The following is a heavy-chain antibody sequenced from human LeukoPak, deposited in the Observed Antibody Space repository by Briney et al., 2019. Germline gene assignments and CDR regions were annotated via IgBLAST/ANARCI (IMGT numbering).Heavy chain of an antibody. CDR2: IKQDGSAK. CDR1: GFTFSRHW. J-gene: IGHJ4*02. CDR3: AKGHYYGSGSLDY. V-gene: IGHV3-7*03. D-gene: IGHD3-10*01. Sequence: GGSLRLSCAASGFTFSRHWMYWVRQAPGKGLEWVANIKQDGSAKPYVDSVKGRSTISRDNAKNSLFLQMNSLRVEDTAVYYCAKGHYYGSGSLDYWGQGTLVTVSS.